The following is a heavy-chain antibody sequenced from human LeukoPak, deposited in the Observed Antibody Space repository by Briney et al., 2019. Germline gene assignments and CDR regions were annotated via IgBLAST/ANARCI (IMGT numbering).Heavy chain of an antibody. CDR2: IYYSGST. CDR1: GGSISSSSYY. CDR3: AGRFRDILIFDD. Sequence: SETLSLTCTVSGGSISSSSYYWGWIRQPPGKGLEWIGSIYYSGSTYYNPSLKSRVTISVDTSKNQFSLKLSCVTAADTAVYYCAGRFRDILIFDDWGQGTLVTVSS. V-gene: IGHV4-39*01. D-gene: IGHD2/OR15-2a*01. J-gene: IGHJ4*02.